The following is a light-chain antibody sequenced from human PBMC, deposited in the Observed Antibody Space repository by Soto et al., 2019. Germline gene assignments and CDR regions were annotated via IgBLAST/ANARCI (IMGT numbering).Light chain of an antibody. Sequence: QSALTQPASVSGSPGQSITFSCTGTSSDVGSYDYVSWHQQHPGKAPKLIIYDVNNRPSGVPSRFSGSKSGNTASLIISGLQTEAEADYYCCAYSTSGTHVFGTG. CDR2: DVN. CDR1: SSDVGSYDY. V-gene: IGLV2-14*03. CDR3: CAYSTSGTHV. J-gene: IGLJ1*01.